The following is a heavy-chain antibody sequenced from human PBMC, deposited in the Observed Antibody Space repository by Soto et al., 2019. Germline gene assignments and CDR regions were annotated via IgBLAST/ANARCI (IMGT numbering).Heavy chain of an antibody. D-gene: IGHD4-17*01. J-gene: IGHJ6*02. V-gene: IGHV5-51*01. Sequence: GESLKISCKGSGYSFTSYWIGWVRQMPGKGLEWMGIIYPDDSDTRYSPSFQGQVTISADKSISTAYLQWSSLKASDTAMYYCARQGLHYYYGMDVWGQGTTVTVSS. CDR2: IYPDDSDT. CDR1: GYSFTSYW. CDR3: ARQGLHYYYGMDV.